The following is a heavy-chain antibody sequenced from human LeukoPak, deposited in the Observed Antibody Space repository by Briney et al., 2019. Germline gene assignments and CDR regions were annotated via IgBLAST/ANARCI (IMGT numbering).Heavy chain of an antibody. J-gene: IGHJ3*02. V-gene: IGHV3-21*01. CDR3: ARHTVSDDAFDI. D-gene: IGHD2-8*02. CDR1: GFRFSGFS. Sequence: PGGSLRLSCAGFGFRFSGFSMNWVRQAPGKGLEWGSSISRDSIYIYYADSVKGRFTISRDNAKNSLYLQMNSLRAEDTAVYYCARHTVSDDAFDIWGQGTMVTVSS. CDR2: ISRDSIYI.